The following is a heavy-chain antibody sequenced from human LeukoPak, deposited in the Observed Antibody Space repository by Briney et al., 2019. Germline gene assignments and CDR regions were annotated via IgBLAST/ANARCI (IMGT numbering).Heavy chain of an antibody. V-gene: IGHV6-1*01. CDR3: ARGGQGDGYSADEAFDF. CDR1: GDSVSGNSTA. Sequence: SQTLSLTCAISGDSVSGNSTAYNWIRQSPSRGLKWLGRTYYRSKWYNDYAVSVKSRIIINPDTSKNQLSLQLKSVTPEDTAVYYCARGGQGDGYSADEAFDFWGQGTMVTVSS. D-gene: IGHD5-24*01. J-gene: IGHJ3*01. CDR2: TYYRSKWYN.